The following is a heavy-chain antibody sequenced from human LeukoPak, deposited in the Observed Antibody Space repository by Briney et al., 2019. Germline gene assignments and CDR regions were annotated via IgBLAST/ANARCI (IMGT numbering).Heavy chain of an antibody. V-gene: IGHV5-51*01. Sequence: GESLKISCKASANSLTKHWIAWVRQMPGKGLEWMGIIYPGDSDTRYSPSFQGQVTISADKSISTAYLQWSSLKASDTAMYYCARRDGYGAYDIWGQGTMVTVSS. CDR2: IYPGDSDT. CDR1: ANSLTKHW. D-gene: IGHD5-24*01. J-gene: IGHJ3*02. CDR3: ARRDGYGAYDI.